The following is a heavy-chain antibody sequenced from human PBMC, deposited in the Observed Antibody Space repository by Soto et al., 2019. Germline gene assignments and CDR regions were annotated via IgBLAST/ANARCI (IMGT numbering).Heavy chain of an antibody. V-gene: IGHV3-23*01. Sequence: EVQLLESGGGVVQPGGSLRLSCAASGFSFNDYAMTWVRQAPGKGLEWVSAINDDGDSTYYADSVKGRFTISRDNSKNTVFLEMNSLRAEDTAAYHCAKVVVMRAVNDALDIWGQGTRVTVSS. CDR3: AKVVVMRAVNDALDI. CDR1: GFSFNDYA. D-gene: IGHD3-22*01. CDR2: INDDGDST. J-gene: IGHJ3*02.